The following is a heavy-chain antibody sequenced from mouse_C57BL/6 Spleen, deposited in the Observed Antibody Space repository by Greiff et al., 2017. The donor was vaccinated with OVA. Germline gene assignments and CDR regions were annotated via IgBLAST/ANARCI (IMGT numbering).Heavy chain of an antibody. Sequence: EVQLVESGGGLVKPGGSLKLSCAASGFTFSSYAMSWVRQTPEKRLEWVATISDGGSYTYYPDNVKGRFTISRDNAKNNLYLQMSHLKSEDTAMYYCARDGDMGAMDYWGQGTSVTVSS. V-gene: IGHV5-4*01. D-gene: IGHD3-3*01. J-gene: IGHJ4*01. CDR1: GFTFSSYA. CDR3: ARDGDMGAMDY. CDR2: ISDGGSYT.